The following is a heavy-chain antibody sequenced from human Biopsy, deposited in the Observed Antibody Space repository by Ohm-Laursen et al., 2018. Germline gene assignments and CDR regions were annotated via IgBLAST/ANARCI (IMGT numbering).Heavy chain of an antibody. CDR1: GDSIRSYY. V-gene: IGHV4-59*01. J-gene: IGHJ6*02. D-gene: IGHD2-15*01. Sequence: SETLSLTCSVSGDSIRSYYWSWIRQTPEKGLEWIGHVYFTGSTNSNPSLKSRVTISVDTSRGRFSLTLSSVTAADTAIYYCARDRQGDSYMDVWGQGTTVTVSS. CDR3: ARDRQGDSYMDV. CDR2: VYFTGST.